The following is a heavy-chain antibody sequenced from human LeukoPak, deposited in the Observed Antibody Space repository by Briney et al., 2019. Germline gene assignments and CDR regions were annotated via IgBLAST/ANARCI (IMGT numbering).Heavy chain of an antibody. CDR3: ASSGSITIFGVVSPYYYYMDV. CDR1: GGTFSSYA. D-gene: IGHD3-3*01. Sequence: GASVKVSCKASGGTFSSYAISWVRQAPGQGLEWMGGIIPIFGTANYAQKFQGRVTITADESTSTAYMELSSLRSEDTAVYYCASSGSITIFGVVSPYYYYMDVWGKGTTVTVSS. CDR2: IIPIFGTA. V-gene: IGHV1-69*01. J-gene: IGHJ6*03.